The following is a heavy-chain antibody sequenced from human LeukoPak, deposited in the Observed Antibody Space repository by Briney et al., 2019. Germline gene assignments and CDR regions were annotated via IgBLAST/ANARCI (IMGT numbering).Heavy chain of an antibody. V-gene: IGHV3-23*01. CDR2: LSGSGGST. CDR3: AREYSGYDFGY. J-gene: IGHJ4*02. D-gene: IGHD5-12*01. Sequence: EGSLRLSCAASGFTFSSYAMSWVRQAPGKGLEWVSGLSGSGGSTYYADSVKGRFTISRDNAKNSLYLQMNSLRAEDTAVYYCAREYSGYDFGYWGQGTLVTVSS. CDR1: GFTFSSYA.